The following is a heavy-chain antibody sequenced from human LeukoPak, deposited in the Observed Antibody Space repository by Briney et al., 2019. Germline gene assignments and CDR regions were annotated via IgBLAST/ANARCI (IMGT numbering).Heavy chain of an antibody. V-gene: IGHV3-33*06. CDR1: GLTFSSYG. CDR3: AKDRGDGEIIDY. Sequence: GGSLRLSCAASGLTFSSYGMHWVRQAPGKGLQWVAVIWYDGSNKYYADSVKGRFTVSRDNSKNTLYLQMNSLRAEDTAVYYCAKDRGDGEIIDYWGQGTLFTVSS. CDR2: IWYDGSNK. J-gene: IGHJ4*02. D-gene: IGHD5-24*01.